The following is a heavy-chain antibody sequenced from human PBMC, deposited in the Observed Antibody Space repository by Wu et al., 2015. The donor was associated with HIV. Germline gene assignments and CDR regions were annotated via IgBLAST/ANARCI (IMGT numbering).Heavy chain of an antibody. CDR1: GGTFSSYA. Sequence: QVQLVQSGAEVKKPGSSVKVSCKASGGTFSSYAISWVRQAPGQGLEWMGGIIPIFGTANYAQKFQGRVTITADESTSTAYMELSSLRSEDTAVYYCARQTYYDFWSGYYTAGYYYYYMDVWGKGTTVTVS. V-gene: IGHV1-69*12. CDR3: ARQTYYDFWSGYYTAGYYYYYMDV. J-gene: IGHJ6*03. D-gene: IGHD3-3*01. CDR2: IIPIFGTA.